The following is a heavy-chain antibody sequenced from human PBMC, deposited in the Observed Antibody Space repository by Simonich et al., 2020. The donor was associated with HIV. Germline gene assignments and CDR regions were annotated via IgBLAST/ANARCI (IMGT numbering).Heavy chain of an antibody. CDR3: AKDRYSSSSGSFDY. V-gene: IGHV3-9*03. CDR1: GFTFDYYA. D-gene: IGHD6-6*01. Sequence: EVQLVESGGGLVQPGRSLRLSCAASGFTFDYYAMYWVRQAQGKGMEWVSGIRWNSGSIGYADSVKGRFTISRDNAKNSLYLQMNRLRAEDMALYYCAKDRYSSSSGSFDYWGQGTLVTVSS. CDR2: IRWNSGSI. J-gene: IGHJ4*02.